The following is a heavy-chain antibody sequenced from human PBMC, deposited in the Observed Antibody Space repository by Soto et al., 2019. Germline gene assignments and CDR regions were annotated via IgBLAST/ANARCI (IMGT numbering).Heavy chain of an antibody. CDR3: AKGRGSWVSLTPRVDL. V-gene: IGHV3-23*01. Sequence: EVQLLESGGGLVQPGGSLRLSCAASGFTFNNYAMTWVRQAPGKGLEWVSAISGGGDTTSYADSVKGRLTVSRDGSKNSLSLQMSSLRGEDTALHSGAKGRGSWVSLTPRVDLWGQGTLVTVSS. CDR2: ISGGGDTT. CDR1: GFTFNNYA. J-gene: IGHJ4*02. D-gene: IGHD3-16*01.